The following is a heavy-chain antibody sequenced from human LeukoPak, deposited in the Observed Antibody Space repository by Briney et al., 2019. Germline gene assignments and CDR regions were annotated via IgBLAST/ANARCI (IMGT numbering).Heavy chain of an antibody. Sequence: SETLSLTCTVSGGPISTYYWSWIRQSPGKGLESIGYIYNSGSTNYNPSLKSRVTISLDTSKNQFSLRLSSVTAADTAVYYCARHGSGNSFDYWGQGTLVTVSP. CDR3: ARHGSGNSFDY. CDR2: IYNSGST. J-gene: IGHJ4*02. D-gene: IGHD5-18*01. V-gene: IGHV4-59*08. CDR1: GGPISTYY.